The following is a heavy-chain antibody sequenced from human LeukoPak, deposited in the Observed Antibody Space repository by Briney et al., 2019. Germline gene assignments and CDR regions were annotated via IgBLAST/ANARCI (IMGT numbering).Heavy chain of an antibody. D-gene: IGHD3-22*01. J-gene: IGHJ5*02. Sequence: GGSLRLSCAASGFTFSSYSMNWVRQAPGKGLEWVSSISSSSSYIYYADSVKGRFTISRDNAKNSLYLQMNSLRAEDTAVYYCARVKYYDNSGYSTWGQGTLVTVSS. CDR3: ARVKYYDNSGYST. CDR2: ISSSSSYI. V-gene: IGHV3-21*01. CDR1: GFTFSSYS.